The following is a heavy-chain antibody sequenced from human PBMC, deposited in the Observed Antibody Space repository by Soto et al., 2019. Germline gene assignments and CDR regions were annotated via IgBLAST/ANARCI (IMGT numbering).Heavy chain of an antibody. D-gene: IGHD3-22*01. CDR2: TYWDGDK. CDR3: AHWATMTFFGLISVNGIWFDP. CDR1: GFSLSTSGAA. V-gene: IGHV2-5*02. Sequence: QINLIESGPTLVKPTQTLTLTCTFSGFSLSTSGAALGWVRQPPVRTLAWLALTYWDGDKRSNASLGNTLTSTQATSVNQVVLTLTHVDSADTGLYYCAHWATMTFFGLISVNGIWFDPWGQGARVIVSS. J-gene: IGHJ5*02.